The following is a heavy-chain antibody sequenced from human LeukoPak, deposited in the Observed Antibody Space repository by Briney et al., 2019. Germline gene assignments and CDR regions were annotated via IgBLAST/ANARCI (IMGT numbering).Heavy chain of an antibody. J-gene: IGHJ4*02. CDR3: AREFGYAVTSLDY. CDR2: IYSSGST. Sequence: PSETLSLTCTVSGGSISSYYWSWIRQPAGKGLEWIGRIYSSGSTHYNPSLKSRVTISVDTSKNQFSLKQSSVTAADTAVYYCAREFGYAVTSLDYWGQGTLVTVSS. CDR1: GGSISSYY. V-gene: IGHV4-4*07. D-gene: IGHD4-17*01.